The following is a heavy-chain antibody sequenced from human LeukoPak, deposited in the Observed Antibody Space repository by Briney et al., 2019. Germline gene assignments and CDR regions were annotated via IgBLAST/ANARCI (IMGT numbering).Heavy chain of an antibody. V-gene: IGHV1-2*02. Sequence: ASVKVSCKASGYTFTGYYMHWVRQAPGQGLEWMGWINPNSGGTNYAQKFQGRVTMTRDTSISTAYMELIRLRSDDTAVYYCARVQGRYDSSGYYYGWGQGTLVTVSS. D-gene: IGHD3-22*01. J-gene: IGHJ4*02. CDR3: ARVQGRYDSSGYYYG. CDR1: GYTFTGYY. CDR2: INPNSGGT.